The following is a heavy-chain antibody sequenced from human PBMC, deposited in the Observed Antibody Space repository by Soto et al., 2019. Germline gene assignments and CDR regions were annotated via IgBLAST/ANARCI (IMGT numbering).Heavy chain of an antibody. J-gene: IGHJ5*02. Sequence: SETLSLTCTVSGDSITRGAYYWTWIRQHPGKGLEWIGYISNTGRTYYKPSLKSRLSISLDTSENQFSLKLTSVTAADTAIYYCARARQYYDCELDPWGQGTLVTVS. CDR1: GDSITRGAYY. V-gene: IGHV4-31*03. CDR2: ISNTGRT. CDR3: ARARQYYDCELDP. D-gene: IGHD3-16*01.